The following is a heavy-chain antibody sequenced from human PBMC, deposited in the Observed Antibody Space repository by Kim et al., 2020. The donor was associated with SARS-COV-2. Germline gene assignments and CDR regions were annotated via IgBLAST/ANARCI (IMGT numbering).Heavy chain of an antibody. Sequence: SVKVSCKASGGAFDSYAFSWVRQAPGQGLEWMGGIIPIFVTPNHAQKFQGRVTITADKSTSTVHMELSSLRSEDTAVYYCARALRVDWGSQQLFHHYYYYVMDVWGQGTTVTVSS. V-gene: IGHV1-69*06. D-gene: IGHD6-13*01. J-gene: IGHJ6*02. CDR1: GGAFDSYA. CDR2: IIPIFVTP. CDR3: ARALRVDWGSQQLFHHYYYYVMDV.